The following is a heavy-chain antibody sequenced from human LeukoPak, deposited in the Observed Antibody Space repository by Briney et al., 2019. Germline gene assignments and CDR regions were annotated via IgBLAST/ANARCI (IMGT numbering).Heavy chain of an antibody. CDR1: GGSISSYY. V-gene: IGHV4-4*07. Sequence: SETLSLTCTVSGGSISSYYWSWIRQPAGKGLEWIGRIYTSGSTNYNPSLKSRVTMSVDTSKNQFSLKLSSVTAADTAVYYCARRSRGQLERNYYYYYMDVWGKGTTVTISS. CDR3: ARRSRGQLERNYYYYYMDV. CDR2: IYTSGST. D-gene: IGHD1-1*01. J-gene: IGHJ6*03.